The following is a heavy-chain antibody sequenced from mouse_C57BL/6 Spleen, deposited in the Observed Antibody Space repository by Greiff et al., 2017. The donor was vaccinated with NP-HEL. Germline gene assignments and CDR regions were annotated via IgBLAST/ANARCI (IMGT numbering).Heavy chain of an antibody. Sequence: EVQLQQSGAELVRPGASVKLSCTASGFNIKDYYMHWVKQRPEQGLEWIGRIDPEDGDTEYAPKFQGKATMTADTSSNTAYLQLSSLTSEDTAVYYCTTGYYYGSSYVDYWGQGTSVTVSS. D-gene: IGHD1-1*01. V-gene: IGHV14-1*01. CDR2: IDPEDGDT. CDR1: GFNIKDYY. CDR3: TTGYYYGSSYVDY. J-gene: IGHJ4*01.